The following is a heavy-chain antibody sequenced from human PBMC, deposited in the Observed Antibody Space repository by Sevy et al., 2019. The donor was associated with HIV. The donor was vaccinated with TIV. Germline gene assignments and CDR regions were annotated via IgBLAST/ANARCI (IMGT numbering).Heavy chain of an antibody. Sequence: GGYLRLSCAASGFTFSSYAMNWVRQAPGKGLEWVSSINAISSNIYYADSVKVRFTISRDNAENSLYLQMNSVRAEDTAVYYCARDLFSGGNAVYGYWGQGTLVTVSS. CDR3: ARDLFSGGNAVYGY. CDR1: GFTFSSYA. V-gene: IGHV3-21*01. D-gene: IGHD2-15*01. J-gene: IGHJ4*02. CDR2: INAISSNI.